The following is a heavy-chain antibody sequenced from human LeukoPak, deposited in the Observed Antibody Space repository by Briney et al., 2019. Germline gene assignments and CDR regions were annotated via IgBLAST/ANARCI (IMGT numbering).Heavy chain of an antibody. D-gene: IGHD3-22*01. J-gene: IGHJ3*02. CDR2: IRQDGSEK. V-gene: IGHV3-7*03. CDR1: GFTFSSHW. Sequence: GGSLRLSCAASGFTFSSHWMHWVRQAPGKGLEWVANIRQDGSEKFYVDSVRGRFTISRDNAKKSLYLQMNSLRAEDTAVYYCATSITVVSVVISHADAFDIWGQGTMVTVSS. CDR3: ATSITVVSVVISHADAFDI.